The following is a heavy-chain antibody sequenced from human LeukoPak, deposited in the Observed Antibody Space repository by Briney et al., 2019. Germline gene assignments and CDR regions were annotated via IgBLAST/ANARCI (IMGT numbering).Heavy chain of an antibody. V-gene: IGHV3-74*01. CDR1: GFTFSSYW. CDR2: INTDGSST. CDR3: ARDFSPKPYGDYVGGRDYYGMDV. J-gene: IGHJ6*02. D-gene: IGHD4-17*01. Sequence: GGSLRLSCAASGFTFSSYWMHWVRQAPGKGLVWVSRINTDGSSTSYADSVKGRFTISRDNAKNSLYLQMNSLRAEDTAVYYCARDFSPKPYGDYVGGRDYYGMDVWGQGTTVTVSS.